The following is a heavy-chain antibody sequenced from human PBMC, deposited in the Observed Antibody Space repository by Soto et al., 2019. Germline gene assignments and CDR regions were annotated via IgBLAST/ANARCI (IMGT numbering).Heavy chain of an antibody. Sequence: GGALRLSCAASGFTFNSYAMSWDRQAPGKGLECVSSISSGANTYYTDSVRGRFTISRDNSKNSLYLQMSSLRADDTAIYYCAKASATVKSDGMDVGGQGNTVTVSS. CDR2: ISSGANT. CDR3: AKASATVKSDGMDV. J-gene: IGHJ6*01. CDR1: GFTFNSYA. V-gene: IGHV3-23*01.